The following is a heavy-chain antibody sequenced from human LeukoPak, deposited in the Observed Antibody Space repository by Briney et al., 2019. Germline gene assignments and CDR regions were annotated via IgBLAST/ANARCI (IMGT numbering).Heavy chain of an antibody. V-gene: IGHV3-11*06. CDR3: AKDYFGSLEY. Sequence: PGGSLRLSCAASGFTFSDYYMSWIRQAPGKGLEWVSYISSSSSYTNYADSVKGRFTISRDNAKNSLYLQMNNLRDEDTAVYYCAKDYFGSLEYWGQGILVTVSS. CDR2: ISSSSSYT. CDR1: GFTFSDYY. J-gene: IGHJ4*02. D-gene: IGHD2/OR15-2a*01.